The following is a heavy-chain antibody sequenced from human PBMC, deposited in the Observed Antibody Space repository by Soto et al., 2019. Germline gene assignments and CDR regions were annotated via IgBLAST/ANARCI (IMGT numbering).Heavy chain of an antibody. CDR3: VLFWPPPYSVALTVYTNALYY. J-gene: IGHJ4*02. Sequence: PSETLSLTCTVSGGSISSGGYYWSWIRQHPGKGLEWIAYIYYSGSTYYNPSVKSRVTISVDTSKNQFSLKLSSVTAADTAVYYGVLFWPPPYSVALTVYTNALYYWGKGKLVT. D-gene: IGHD3-9*01. V-gene: IGHV4-31*03. CDR2: IYYSGST. CDR1: GGSISSGGYY.